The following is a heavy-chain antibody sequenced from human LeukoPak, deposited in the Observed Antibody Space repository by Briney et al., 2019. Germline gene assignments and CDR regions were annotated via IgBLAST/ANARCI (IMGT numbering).Heavy chain of an antibody. J-gene: IGHJ4*02. V-gene: IGHV5-51*01. CDR2: IYPGDSDT. CDR1: GYIFSGYW. CDR3: GSLFGGGPAPTPFDY. D-gene: IGHD2-2*01. Sequence: GESLKISCKGSGYIFSGYWIGWVRQKPGKGLEWMGIIYPGDSDTRYSPSFEGQVTISADRSISTAFLQWSRLQASDTAIYYCGSLFGGGPAPTPFDYGGQGPLPAVSS.